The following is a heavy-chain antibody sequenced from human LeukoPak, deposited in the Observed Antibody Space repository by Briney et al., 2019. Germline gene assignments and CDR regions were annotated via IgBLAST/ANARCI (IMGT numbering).Heavy chain of an antibody. Sequence: ASVKVSCKASGYTFTGYYMHWVRQAPGQGLEWMGWINPNSGGTNYAQKFQGRVTMTRDTSISTAYMELSRLRSDDTAVYYCARDARSYVEDAFDIWGQGTMVTVSS. CDR3: ARDARSYVEDAFDI. D-gene: IGHD3-16*01. CDR1: GYTFTGYY. J-gene: IGHJ3*02. CDR2: INPNSGGT. V-gene: IGHV1-2*02.